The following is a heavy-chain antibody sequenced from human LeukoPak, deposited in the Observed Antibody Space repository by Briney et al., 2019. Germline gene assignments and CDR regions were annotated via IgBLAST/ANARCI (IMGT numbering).Heavy chain of an antibody. CDR1: DGSIYSYY. CDR3: ARRPHVDYYDSSGYLGDAFDI. CDR2: VSYSGST. D-gene: IGHD3-22*01. V-gene: IGHV4-59*08. Sequence: PSETLSLTCTVSDGSIYSYYWSWIRQPPGKGLEWIGHVSYSGSTNYNPSLNSRVTVSVDTPKSQISLKLSSVTAADTAVYYCARRPHVDYYDSSGYLGDAFDIWGQGTMVTVSS. J-gene: IGHJ3*02.